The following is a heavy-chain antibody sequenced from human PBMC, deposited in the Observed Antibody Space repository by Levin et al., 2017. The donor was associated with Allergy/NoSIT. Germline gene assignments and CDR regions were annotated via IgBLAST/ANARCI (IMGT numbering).Heavy chain of an antibody. CDR2: MNPNSGNT. V-gene: IGHV1-8*01. D-gene: IGHD5-24*01. CDR1: GYTFTSYD. J-gene: IGHJ4*02. Sequence: GESLKISCKASGYTFTSYDINWVRQATGQGLEWMGWMNPNSGNTGYAQKFQGRVTMTRNTSISTAYMELSSLRSEDTAVYYCAGGRRDGYNYEDYWGQGTLVTVSS. CDR3: AGGRRDGYNYEDY.